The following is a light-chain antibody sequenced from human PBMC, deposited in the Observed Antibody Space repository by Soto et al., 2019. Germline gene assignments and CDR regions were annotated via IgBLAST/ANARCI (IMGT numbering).Light chain of an antibody. V-gene: IGKV3-20*01. Sequence: LALTQSPGTLSLSPGARATLSCSASRSVTSNYLAWYQQRPGQGPRLLIYGASNKATGIPDRFSGSGSGTDFTLTVSRLEPEDFAVYYCQNQDTFGQGTKLEIK. CDR2: GAS. CDR1: RSVTSNY. J-gene: IGKJ2*01. CDR3: QNQDT.